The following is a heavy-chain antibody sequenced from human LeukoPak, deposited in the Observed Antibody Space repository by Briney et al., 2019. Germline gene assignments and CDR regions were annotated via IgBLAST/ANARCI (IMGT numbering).Heavy chain of an antibody. CDR2: IYYSGST. CDR1: GGSISSYY. D-gene: IGHD6-13*01. J-gene: IGHJ4*02. V-gene: IGHV4-59*08. Sequence: SETLSLTGTVSGGSISSYYWSWIRQPPGKGLEWIGYIYYSGSTNYNPSLKSRVSISVDTSKNQFSLKLSSVTAADTAVYYCASAGLEAVGMGRHEYWGQGTLVTVSS. CDR3: ASAGLEAVGMGRHEY.